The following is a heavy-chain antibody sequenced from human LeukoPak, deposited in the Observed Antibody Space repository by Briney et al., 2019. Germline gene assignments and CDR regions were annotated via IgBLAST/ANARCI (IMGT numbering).Heavy chain of an antibody. J-gene: IGHJ4*02. CDR1: GFTFSSYA. CDR3: AKGAAAGGIFDY. CDR2: ISGSCGST. V-gene: IGHV3-23*01. Sequence: GGSLRLSCAASGFTFSSYAMTWVRQAPGKGLEWVSTISGSCGSTYYADSVKGRFTISRDNSKNTLHLQTNSLRAEDTVVYYCAKGAAAGGIFDYWGQGTVVTVSS. D-gene: IGHD6-13*01.